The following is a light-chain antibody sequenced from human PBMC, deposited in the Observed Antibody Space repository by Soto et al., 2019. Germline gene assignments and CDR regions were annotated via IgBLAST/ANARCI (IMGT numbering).Light chain of an antibody. J-gene: IGKJ5*01. CDR2: ASS. CDR3: QQLNTFPVT. V-gene: IGKV1-9*01. Sequence: DIQLTQSPSFLSASVGDRVTITCRASQGISSYLAWYQQTPGKATKLLIYASSTLQSGVPSRFSGSGSGTEFTLTISSLQPEDFATYYCQQLNTFPVTFGQGTRLDI. CDR1: QGISSY.